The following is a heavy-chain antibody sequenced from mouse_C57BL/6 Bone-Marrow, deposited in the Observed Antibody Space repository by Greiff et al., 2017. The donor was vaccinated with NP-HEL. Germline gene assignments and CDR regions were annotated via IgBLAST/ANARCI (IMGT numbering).Heavy chain of an antibody. CDR1: GFTFSSYA. Sequence: EVQLVESGGGLVKPGGSLKLSCAASGFTFSSYAMSWVRQTPEKRLEWVATISDGGSYTYYPDNVKGRFTISRDNAKNNLYLQMSHLKSEDTAMYYCARAHYYGSSDWYFDVWGTGTTVTVSS. V-gene: IGHV5-4*01. CDR3: ARAHYYGSSDWYFDV. J-gene: IGHJ1*03. D-gene: IGHD1-1*01. CDR2: ISDGGSYT.